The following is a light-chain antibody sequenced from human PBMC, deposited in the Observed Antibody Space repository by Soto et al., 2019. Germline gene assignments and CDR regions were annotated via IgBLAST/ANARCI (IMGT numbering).Light chain of an antibody. V-gene: IGLV1-44*01. J-gene: IGLJ3*02. CDR2: SNN. Sequence: QSVLTQPPSASGTPGQRVTISCSGSNSNIGRNTVNWYQQLPGTAPKLLMYSNNQRASGVPDRFSGSQSGTSVSLAISGLQSEDEADYYCAAWDDSLDGSWVFGGGTKLTVL. CDR1: NSNIGRNT. CDR3: AAWDDSLDGSWV.